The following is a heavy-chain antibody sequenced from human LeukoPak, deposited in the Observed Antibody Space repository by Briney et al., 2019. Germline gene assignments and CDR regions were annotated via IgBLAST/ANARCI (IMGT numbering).Heavy chain of an antibody. D-gene: IGHD6-13*01. CDR3: ARDFRYAGSSWYYFDY. CDR2: INTNTGNP. V-gene: IGHV7-4-1*02. J-gene: IGHJ4*02. Sequence: ASVKASCKASGYTFTSYAMNWVRQAPGQGLEWMGWINTNTGNPTYAQGFTGRFVFSLDTSVSTAYLQISSLKAEDTAVYYCARDFRYAGSSWYYFDYWGQGTLVTVSS. CDR1: GYTFTSYA.